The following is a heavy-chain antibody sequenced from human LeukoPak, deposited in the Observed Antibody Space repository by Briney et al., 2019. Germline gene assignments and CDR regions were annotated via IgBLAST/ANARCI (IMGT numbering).Heavy chain of an antibody. D-gene: IGHD5-24*01. V-gene: IGHV4-59*01. CDR2: IYYSGSI. Sequence: SETLSLTCTVSGGSISSYYWSWIRQPPGKGLEWIGYIYYSGSINYNPSLKSRVTISVDTSKNQFSLKLSSVTAADTAVYYCARAVEMATMGFDYWGQGTLVTVSS. CDR3: ARAVEMATMGFDY. CDR1: GGSISSYY. J-gene: IGHJ4*02.